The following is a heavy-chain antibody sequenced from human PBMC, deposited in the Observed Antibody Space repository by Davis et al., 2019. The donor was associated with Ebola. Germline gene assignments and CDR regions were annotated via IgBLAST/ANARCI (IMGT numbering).Heavy chain of an antibody. CDR2: ISYDGSNK. CDR3: ARPQYDYGDYFNYYYGMDV. CDR1: GFTFSSYA. D-gene: IGHD4-17*01. J-gene: IGHJ6*04. Sequence: GESLKISCAASGFTFSSYAMHWVRQAPGKGLEWVAVISYDGSNKYYADPVKGRFTISRDNSKNTLYLQMNSLRAEDTAVYYCARPQYDYGDYFNYYYGMDVWGKGTTVTVSS. V-gene: IGHV3-30-3*01.